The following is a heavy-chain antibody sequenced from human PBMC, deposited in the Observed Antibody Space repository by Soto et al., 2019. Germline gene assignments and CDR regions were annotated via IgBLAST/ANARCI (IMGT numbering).Heavy chain of an antibody. Sequence: PSETLSLTCTVSGGSISSYYWSGIRQPPGKGLEGIGDLYYSGSTRYNPSLKSRVTISVDTSKHQFCLKLSSVTAADTAVYYCARGVVGGLWFGELLDDPEAAFYGMYGWGQGTTVTVSS. J-gene: IGHJ6*02. D-gene: IGHD3-10*01. CDR3: ARGVVGGLWFGELLDDPEAAFYGMYG. CDR1: GGSISSYY. CDR2: LYYSGST. V-gene: IGHV4-59*01.